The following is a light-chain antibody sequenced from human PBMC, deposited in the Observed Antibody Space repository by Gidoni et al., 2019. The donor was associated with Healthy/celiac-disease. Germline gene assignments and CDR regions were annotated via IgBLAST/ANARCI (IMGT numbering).Light chain of an antibody. V-gene: IGKV3-11*01. CDR1: QSVSSN. Sequence: SQSVSSNLAWYQQKPGQAPRLLIYDASNRATGIPARFSGSGSGTDFTLTISSLEPEDFAVYYCQQRSNWPPITFGQGTRLEIK. CDR2: DAS. J-gene: IGKJ5*01. CDR3: QQRSNWPPIT.